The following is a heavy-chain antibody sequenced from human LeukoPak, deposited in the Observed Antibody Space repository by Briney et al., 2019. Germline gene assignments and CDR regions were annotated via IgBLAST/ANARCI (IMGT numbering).Heavy chain of an antibody. CDR2: ISSSSSYI. V-gene: IGHV3-21*04. Sequence: GGSLRLSCAASGFTFSSYRMNWVRQAPGKGLEWVSSISSSSSYIYYADSVKGRFTISRDNAKNSLYLQMNSLRAEDTAVYYCAKEGGTRERWLHSTYGYWGQGTLVTVSS. CDR3: AKEGGTRERWLHSTYGY. J-gene: IGHJ4*02. D-gene: IGHD5-24*01. CDR1: GFTFSSYR.